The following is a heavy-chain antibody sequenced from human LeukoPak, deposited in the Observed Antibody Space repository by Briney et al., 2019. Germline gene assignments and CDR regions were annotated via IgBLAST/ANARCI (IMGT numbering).Heavy chain of an antibody. J-gene: IGHJ4*02. V-gene: IGHV4-4*07. CDR3: ARGHYYGSGSYYFDY. Sequence: SETLSLTCTVSGGSISSYYWSWIRQPAGKGLEWIGRIYTSGSTNYNPSLKSRVTMSADTSKNQFSLKLSSVTAADTAVYYCARGHYYGSGSYYFDYWGQGTLVTVSS. CDR2: IYTSGST. D-gene: IGHD3-10*01. CDR1: GGSISSYY.